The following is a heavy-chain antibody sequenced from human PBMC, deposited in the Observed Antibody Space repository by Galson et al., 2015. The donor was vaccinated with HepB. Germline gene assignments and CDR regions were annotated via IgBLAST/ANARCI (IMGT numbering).Heavy chain of an antibody. D-gene: IGHD5-12*01. V-gene: IGHV1-69-2*01. Sequence: VKVSCKVSGYTFTDYYMHWVQQAPGKGLEWMGLVDPEDGETIYAEKFQGRVTITADTSTDTAYMELSSLRSEDTAVYYCATMLTVATGTNWFDPWGQGTLVTVSS. J-gene: IGHJ5*02. CDR2: VDPEDGET. CDR1: GYTFTDYY. CDR3: ATMLTVATGTNWFDP.